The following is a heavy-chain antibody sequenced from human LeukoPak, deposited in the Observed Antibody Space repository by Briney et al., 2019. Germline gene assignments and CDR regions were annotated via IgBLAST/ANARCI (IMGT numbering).Heavy chain of an antibody. D-gene: IGHD6-19*01. CDR2: ISSSGSTI. J-gene: IGHJ6*02. CDR1: GFTFSSYE. Sequence: GGSLRLSCAASGFTFSSYEMNWVRQAPGKGLEWVSYISSSGSTIYYADSVKGRFTIYRDNAKNSLYLQMNSLRAEDTAVYYCAKSGWYLMDVWGQGTTVTVSS. CDR3: AKSGWYLMDV. V-gene: IGHV3-48*03.